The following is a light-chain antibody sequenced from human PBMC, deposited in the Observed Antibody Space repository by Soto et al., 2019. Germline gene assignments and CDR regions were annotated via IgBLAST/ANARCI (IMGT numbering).Light chain of an antibody. CDR3: QQSGTSPRT. Sequence: EIVLTQSPGTLSLSPGERATLSCRASQSVPSNYLAWYQQKPGQAPRLVIYAASSRPTGVPDSFSGSGSGTDFTLTISRMEPEDFAVFYCQQSGTSPRTFGQGTSVEVK. J-gene: IGKJ1*01. CDR2: AAS. V-gene: IGKV3-20*01. CDR1: QSVPSNY.